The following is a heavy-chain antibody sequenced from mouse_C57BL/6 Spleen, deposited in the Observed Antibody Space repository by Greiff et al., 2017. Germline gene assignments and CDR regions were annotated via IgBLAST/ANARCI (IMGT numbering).Heavy chain of an antibody. CDR1: GYTFTSYW. CDR2: IDPSDGNT. V-gene: IGHV1-50*01. Sequence: QVQLQQPGAELVKPGASVKLSCKASGYTFTSYWMPWVKQRPGQGLEWIGEIDPSDGNTNYNQKFKGKATLTVDTSSSTAYMQLSSLTSEDSAVYYCASTLPRYFDDWGQGTTLTVSS. J-gene: IGHJ2*01. CDR3: ASTLPRYFDD.